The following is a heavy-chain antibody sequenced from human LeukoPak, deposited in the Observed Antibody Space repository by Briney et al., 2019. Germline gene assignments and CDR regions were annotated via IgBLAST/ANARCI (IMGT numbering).Heavy chain of an antibody. CDR3: ARRAGLDYDSSGTNWFDP. D-gene: IGHD3-22*01. J-gene: IGHJ5*02. V-gene: IGHV4-4*07. CDR2: VDTSGST. CDR1: GGSISSFY. Sequence: SETLSLTCTVSGGSISSFYWSWVRQSAGKGLEWIGRVDTSGSTHYNPSLKSRVTISVDTSKNQFSLKLSSVTAADTAVYYCARRAGLDYDSSGTNWFDPWGQGTLVTVSS.